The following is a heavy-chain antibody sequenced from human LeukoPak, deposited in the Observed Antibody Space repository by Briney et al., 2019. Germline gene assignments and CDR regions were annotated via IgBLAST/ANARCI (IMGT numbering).Heavy chain of an antibody. Sequence: PGGSLRLSCAASGFSFNSYVMTWVRQTPGKGLEWVSAISGSGTTTYYADSVKGRFTISRDNSKNTLYLQMNSLRAEDTAVYYCAIRKFDISGWSNLDYWGLGTLVIVSS. CDR1: GFSFNSYV. J-gene: IGHJ4*02. CDR2: ISGSGTTT. CDR3: AIRKFDISGWSNLDY. D-gene: IGHD6-19*01. V-gene: IGHV3-23*01.